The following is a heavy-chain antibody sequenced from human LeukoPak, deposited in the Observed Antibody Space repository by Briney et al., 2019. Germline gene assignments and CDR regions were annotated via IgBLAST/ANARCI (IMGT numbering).Heavy chain of an antibody. J-gene: IGHJ4*02. CDR2: IYYSGST. CDR1: GGSISSYY. Sequence: PSETLSLTCTVSGGSISSYYWTWVRQPPEKGLVWIGFIYYSGSTNYNPSLKSRVTISVDTSKNQFSLRLSSVTAADTAVYYCARGAQAGQWLFDYWGQGTLVTVSS. CDR3: ARGAQAGQWLFDY. D-gene: IGHD3-22*01. V-gene: IGHV4-59*01.